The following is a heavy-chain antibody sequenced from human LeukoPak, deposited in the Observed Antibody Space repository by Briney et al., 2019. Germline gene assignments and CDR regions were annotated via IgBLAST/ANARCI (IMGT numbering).Heavy chain of an antibody. J-gene: IGHJ4*02. V-gene: IGHV1-8*01. CDR3: ARGPIVVVPAAHPGGDY. CDR1: GYTFTSYD. D-gene: IGHD2-2*01. CDR2: MNPNSGNT. Sequence: ASVKVSCKASGYTFTSYDINWVRQATGQGLEWMGWMNPNSGNTGYAQKFQGRVTMTRNTSISTAYMELSSLRSEATAVYYCARGPIVVVPAAHPGGDYWGQGTLVTVSS.